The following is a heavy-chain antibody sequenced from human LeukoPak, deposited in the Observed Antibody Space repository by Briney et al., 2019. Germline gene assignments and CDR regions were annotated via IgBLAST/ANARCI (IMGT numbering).Heavy chain of an antibody. CDR1: GGSISSHY. V-gene: IGHV4-59*11. J-gene: IGHJ5*02. D-gene: IGHD3-3*01. CDR3: ARLGAYYDFWSGYYTLNWFDP. CDR2: IYYSGST. Sequence: SETLSLTCTVSGGSISSHYWSWIRQPPGKGLEWIGYIYYSGSTNYNPSLKSRVTISVDPSKNQFSLKLSSVTAADTAVYYCARLGAYYDFWSGYYTLNWFDPWGQGPLVTVSS.